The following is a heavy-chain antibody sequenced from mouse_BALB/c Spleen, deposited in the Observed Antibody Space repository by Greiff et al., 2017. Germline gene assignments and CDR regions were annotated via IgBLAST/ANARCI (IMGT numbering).Heavy chain of an antibody. Sequence: VQLQESGAELVRPGVSVKISCKGSGYTFTDYAMHWVKQSHAKSLEWIGVISTYYGDASYNQKFKGKATMTVDKSSSTAYMELARLTSEDSAIYYCARKGDYFDYWGQGTTLTVSS. CDR2: ISTYYGDA. CDR1: GYTFTDYA. CDR3: ARKGDYFDY. V-gene: IGHV1S137*01. J-gene: IGHJ2*01.